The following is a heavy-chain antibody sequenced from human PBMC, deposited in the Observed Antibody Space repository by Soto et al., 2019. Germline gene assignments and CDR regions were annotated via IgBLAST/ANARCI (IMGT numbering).Heavy chain of an antibody. Sequence: ASVKVSCKASGYTLTGYYMHWVRQAPGQGLEWMGWISAYNGNTNYAQKLQGRVTMTTDTSTSTAYMELRSLRSDDTAVYYCARDIVGGSSWYLVYWGQGTLVTVSS. CDR3: ARDIVGGSSWYLVY. D-gene: IGHD6-13*01. CDR1: GYTLTGYY. V-gene: IGHV1-18*04. J-gene: IGHJ4*02. CDR2: ISAYNGNT.